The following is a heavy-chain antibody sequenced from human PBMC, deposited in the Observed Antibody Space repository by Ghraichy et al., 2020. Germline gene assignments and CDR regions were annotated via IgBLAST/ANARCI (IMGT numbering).Heavy chain of an antibody. Sequence: GGPLRLSCEGSGFSFSDYSMIWVRLTPRKALEWVSYITGSSITIFYTESVKGRFTISRDNAKNSLYLQMNSLRAEDTAVYYCARLPLPRRAAVGDWYFDLWGRGTLVTVSS. CDR3: ARLPLPRRAAVGDWYFDL. V-gene: IGHV3-48*01. CDR2: ITGSSITI. D-gene: IGHD6-13*01. J-gene: IGHJ2*01. CDR1: GFSFSDYS.